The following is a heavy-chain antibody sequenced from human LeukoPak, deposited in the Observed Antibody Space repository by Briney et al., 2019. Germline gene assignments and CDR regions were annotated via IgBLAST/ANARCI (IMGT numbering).Heavy chain of an antibody. D-gene: IGHD6-13*01. CDR1: GFTFSNHW. Sequence: GGSLRLSCAASGFTFSNHWMQWVRQAPGKGLVFVSRTNGDGGTTSYADSVKGRFTISRDNAKNSLYLQMNSLRAEDTALYYCARGGGDSSSWYFDYWGQGTLVTVSS. J-gene: IGHJ4*02. CDR2: TNGDGGTT. CDR3: ARGGGDSSSWYFDY. V-gene: IGHV3-74*01.